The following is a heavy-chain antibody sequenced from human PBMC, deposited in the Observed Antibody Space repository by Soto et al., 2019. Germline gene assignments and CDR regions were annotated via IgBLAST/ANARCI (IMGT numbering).Heavy chain of an antibody. V-gene: IGHV3-30*03. CDR3: ARDLATVAGYNWFDP. CDR1: GFTFSSYG. D-gene: IGHD6-19*01. J-gene: IGHJ5*02. CDR2: ISYDGSNK. Sequence: PGGSLRLSCAASGFTFSSYGVHWVRQAPGKGLEWVAVISYDGSNKYYADSVKGRFTISRDNSKNTLYLQMNSLRAEDTAVYYCARDLATVAGYNWFDPWGQGTLVTVSS.